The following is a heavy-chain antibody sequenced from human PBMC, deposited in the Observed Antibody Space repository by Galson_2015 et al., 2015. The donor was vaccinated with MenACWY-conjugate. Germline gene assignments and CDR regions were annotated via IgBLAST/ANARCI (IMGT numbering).Heavy chain of an antibody. V-gene: IGHV3-48*01. CDR2: ITSSSSTI. CDR3: AKGGDSGYSDVYNY. Sequence: SLRLSCAASGFSLSRYSMNWVRQAPGKGLEWISYITSSSSTIYYADSVKGRFTISRDNFKNTLYLQINSLRAEDTAIYYCAKGGDSGYSDVYNYWGQGTLVGVSS. CDR1: GFSLSRYS. J-gene: IGHJ4*02. D-gene: IGHD5-18*01.